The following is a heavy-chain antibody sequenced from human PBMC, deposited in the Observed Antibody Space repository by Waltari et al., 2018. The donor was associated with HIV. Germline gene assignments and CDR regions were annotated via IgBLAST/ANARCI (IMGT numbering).Heavy chain of an antibody. J-gene: IGHJ5*02. CDR2: IYYSGST. V-gene: IGHV4-39*01. Sequence: QLQLQASGPGLVKPSETLSLTCPVSGDSISSSYYYWGWIRQPPGKGLEWIGSIYYSGSTYDNPSLKSRVTISVDTSKNQFSLKLSSVTAADTAIYYCARHEPRNTWFDPWGQGTLVTVSS. CDR1: GDSISSSYYY. CDR3: ARHEPRNTWFDP.